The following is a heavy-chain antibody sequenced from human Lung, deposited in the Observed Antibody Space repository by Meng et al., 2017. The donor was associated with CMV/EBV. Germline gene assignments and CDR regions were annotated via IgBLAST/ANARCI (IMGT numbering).Heavy chain of an antibody. D-gene: IGHD1-1*01. J-gene: IGHJ5*02. V-gene: IGHV2-5*02. CDR3: GLWTRSGFDH. CDR2: IYWDDDK. CDR1: RFSLSTTVVG. Sequence: LKGRGPKLVKTTRTLRPTSTLSRFSLSTTVVGVGWIRQPPGKGLEWLAVIYWDDDKRYRPSLKGRLTIIKDTSKNQVVLTFTNVDPVDTATDYCGLWTRSGFDHWGQGTLVTVSS.